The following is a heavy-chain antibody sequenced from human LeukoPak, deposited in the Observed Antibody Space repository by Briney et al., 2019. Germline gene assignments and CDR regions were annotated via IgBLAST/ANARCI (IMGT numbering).Heavy chain of an antibody. CDR1: GFTVSNNF. J-gene: IGHJ5*02. D-gene: IGHD6-13*01. Sequence: GGPLRLSCAASGFTVSNNFVTWVRQAPGKGLEWVSIIYSGGGTDYADSVKGRFTISRDNSKNTVYLQMNSLRAEDTAVYHCARKSLGIAAAGTFFGSWGQGTLVTVSS. CDR3: ARKSLGIAAAGTFFGS. CDR2: IYSGGGT. V-gene: IGHV3-53*01.